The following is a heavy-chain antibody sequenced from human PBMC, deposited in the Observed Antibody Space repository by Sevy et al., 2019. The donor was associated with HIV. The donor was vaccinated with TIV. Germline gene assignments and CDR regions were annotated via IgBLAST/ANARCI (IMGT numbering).Heavy chain of an antibody. CDR3: AREGNYGDSGDAFDI. Sequence: GGCLRLSCAASGFAFSSYTVHWVRQAPDKGLERVALISYDESIEYYADSVRGRFTISRDTSESTLYLQMSSLRAADAAVYYCAREGNYGDSGDAFDIWGQGTLVIVSS. D-gene: IGHD4-17*01. CDR2: ISYDESIE. V-gene: IGHV3-30*15. CDR1: GFAFSSYT. J-gene: IGHJ3*02.